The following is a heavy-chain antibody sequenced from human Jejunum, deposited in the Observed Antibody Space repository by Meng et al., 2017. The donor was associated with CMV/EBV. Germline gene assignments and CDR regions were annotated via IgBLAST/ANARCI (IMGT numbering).Heavy chain of an antibody. Sequence: RSYAMYWVRQAPGKGLEWVAVIWYDGSNKYYGDSVKGRFTISRDNSRNTLYLEMTSLGGEDTAVYYCAKARLMYGSNMYVGGMDVWGQGTTVTVSS. J-gene: IGHJ6*02. CDR3: AKARLMYGSNMYVGGMDV. CDR1: RSYA. D-gene: IGHD2-8*01. CDR2: IWYDGSNK. V-gene: IGHV3-33*06.